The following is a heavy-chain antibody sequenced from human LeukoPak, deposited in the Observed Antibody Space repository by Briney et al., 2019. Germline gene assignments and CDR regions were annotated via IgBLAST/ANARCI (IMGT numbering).Heavy chain of an antibody. Sequence: GGSLSLLCAASGITFGNNWMLWVRHGRGKGLVWISRINSDGGGAIYADSVKGRLTVSRDNAKNTLYLQMNSLRAEDTAVYYCARDVPHNWFDTWGQGTLVTVSS. CDR3: ARDVPHNWFDT. CDR1: GITFGNNW. J-gene: IGHJ5*02. V-gene: IGHV3-74*01. CDR2: INSDGGGA.